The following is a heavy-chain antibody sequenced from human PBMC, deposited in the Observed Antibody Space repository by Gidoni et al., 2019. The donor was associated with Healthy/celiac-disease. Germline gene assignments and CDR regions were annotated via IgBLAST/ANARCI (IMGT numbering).Heavy chain of an antibody. Sequence: QVQLVESGGGVVQPGRSLRLSCAASGFSFSSYGMHWVRQAPGKGLEWVAVIWYDGSNKYYADSVKGRFTISRDNSKNTLYLQMNSLRAEDTAVYYCAREDLLRYFEDAFDIWGQGTMVTVSS. CDR2: IWYDGSNK. J-gene: IGHJ3*02. D-gene: IGHD3-9*01. V-gene: IGHV3-33*01. CDR3: AREDLLRYFEDAFDI. CDR1: GFSFSSYG.